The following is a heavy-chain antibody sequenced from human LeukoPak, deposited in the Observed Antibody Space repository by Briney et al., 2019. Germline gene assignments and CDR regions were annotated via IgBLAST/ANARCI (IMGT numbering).Heavy chain of an antibody. Sequence: PGGSLRLSCAASGFTFDEYGMSWVRQAPGKGLEWVSTIKWNGGKTGYADSVKGRFTISRDNAKNSLYLQMNSVRAEDTALYYCARGGEHYESSGYYVDYWGQGILVTVFS. CDR2: IKWNGGKT. V-gene: IGHV3-20*04. D-gene: IGHD3-22*01. J-gene: IGHJ4*02. CDR1: GFTFDEYG. CDR3: ARGGEHYESSGYYVDY.